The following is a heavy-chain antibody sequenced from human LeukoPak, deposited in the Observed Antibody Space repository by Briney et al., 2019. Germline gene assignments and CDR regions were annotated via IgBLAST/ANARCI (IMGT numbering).Heavy chain of an antibody. D-gene: IGHD6-13*01. CDR3: ARDRNGYGSSWRWFDP. J-gene: IGHJ5*02. Sequence: GASVKVSCKASGYTFTNYYIHWVRQAPGQGLEWLGIINPSGATTSYAQKFQGRVTMTRDTSTSTVYMELSSLRSDDTAMYYCARDRNGYGSSWRWFDPWGQRTLVTVSS. CDR2: INPSGATT. V-gene: IGHV1-46*01. CDR1: GYTFTNYY.